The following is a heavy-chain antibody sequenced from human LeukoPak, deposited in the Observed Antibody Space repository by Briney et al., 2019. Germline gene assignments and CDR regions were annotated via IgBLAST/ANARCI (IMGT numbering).Heavy chain of an antibody. D-gene: IGHD3-9*01. CDR2: ISSSGSTI. V-gene: IGHV3-48*03. J-gene: IGHJ4*02. CDR1: GFTFSSYE. Sequence: GGSLRLSCAASGFTFSSYEMNWVRQAPGKGLEWVSYISSSGSTIYYADSVKGRFTISRDNAKNTLYLQMNSLRAEDTAVYYCARDLDWLLYDFWGQGTLVTVSS. CDR3: ARDLDWLLYDF.